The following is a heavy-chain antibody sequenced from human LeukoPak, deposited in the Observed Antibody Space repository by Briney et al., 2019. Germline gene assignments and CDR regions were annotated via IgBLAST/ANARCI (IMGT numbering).Heavy chain of an antibody. Sequence: ASVKVSCKASGYTFGNYYMNWFRQAPGQGFEWMGIIDPSVGITTYAQKLQGRVTMTTDTTTSTVYMELSSLRSEDTAVYYCARDPATTTGITDGYFFDPWGQGTVVIAS. V-gene: IGHV1-46*04. J-gene: IGHJ5*02. CDR1: GYTFGNYY. CDR2: IDPSVGIT. D-gene: IGHD4-17*01. CDR3: ARDPATTTGITDGYFFDP.